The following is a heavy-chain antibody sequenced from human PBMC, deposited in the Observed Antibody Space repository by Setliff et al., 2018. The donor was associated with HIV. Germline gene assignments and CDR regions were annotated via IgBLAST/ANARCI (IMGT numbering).Heavy chain of an antibody. J-gene: IGHJ4*02. D-gene: IGHD3-22*01. CDR1: GYTFIRYG. CDR3: ARHASTWYYESSGPHFDY. CDR2: ISANNGNT. Sequence: ASVKVSCKASGYTFIRYGISWVRQAPGQGLEWMGWISANNGNTNYAQKLQGRVTMTTDTSTSTAYMELRSLRSDDTAVYYCARHASTWYYESSGPHFDYWGQGTLVTVSS. V-gene: IGHV1-18*01.